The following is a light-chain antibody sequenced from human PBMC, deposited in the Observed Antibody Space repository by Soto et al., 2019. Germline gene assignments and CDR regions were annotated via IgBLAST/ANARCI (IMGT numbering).Light chain of an antibody. CDR2: GAS. CDR1: QSVTSNY. J-gene: IGKJ5*01. Sequence: EIVLTQSPGTLSLSPGERATLSCRAIQSVTSNYLAWYQQKPGQAPRLLIYGASSRATGIPGRFSGSGSGTDFTLTISRLEPEDFAVYYCQQYGSSPITFGQGTRLEIK. V-gene: IGKV3-20*01. CDR3: QQYGSSPIT.